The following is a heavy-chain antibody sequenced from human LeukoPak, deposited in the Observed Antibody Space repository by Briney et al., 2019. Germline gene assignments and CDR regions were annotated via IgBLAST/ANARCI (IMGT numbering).Heavy chain of an antibody. D-gene: IGHD1-26*01. CDR2: IYPGDSDT. J-gene: IGHJ5*02. CDR3: ARHQSLIVGATGQGWFDP. V-gene: IGHV5-51*01. Sequence: GESLKISCKGSGYSFTSYWIGWVRQMPGKGLEWMGIIYPGDSDTGYSPSFQGQVTISADKSISTAYLQWSSLKASDTAMYYCARHQSLIVGATGQGWFDPWGQGTLVTVSS. CDR1: GYSFTSYW.